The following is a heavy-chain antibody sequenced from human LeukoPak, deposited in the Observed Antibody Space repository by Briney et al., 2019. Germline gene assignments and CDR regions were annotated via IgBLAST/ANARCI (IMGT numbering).Heavy chain of an antibody. CDR2: ITPIFGTA. J-gene: IGHJ4*02. Sequence: SVKVSCKASGGTFSSYAISWVRQAPGQGLEWMGGITPIFGTANYAQKFQGRVTITTDESTSTAYMELSSLRSEDTAVYYCARGAKQLVRPFDYWGQGTLVTVSS. CDR1: GGTFSSYA. CDR3: ARGAKQLVRPFDY. D-gene: IGHD6-6*01. V-gene: IGHV1-69*05.